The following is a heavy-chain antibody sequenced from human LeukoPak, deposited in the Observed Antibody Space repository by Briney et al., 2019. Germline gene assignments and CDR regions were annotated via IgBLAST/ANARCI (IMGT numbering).Heavy chain of an antibody. J-gene: IGHJ4*02. CDR1: GGSISSGPYY. V-gene: IGHV4-61*02. Sequence: SETLSLTCTVSGGSISSGPYYWSWIRQPAGKGLEWIGRIYTSGSTNYNPFLKSRVTISVDTSKNQFSLKLSSVTAADTAVYYCASGIAADLYWGQGTLVTVSS. CDR2: IYTSGST. D-gene: IGHD6-13*01. CDR3: ASGIAADLY.